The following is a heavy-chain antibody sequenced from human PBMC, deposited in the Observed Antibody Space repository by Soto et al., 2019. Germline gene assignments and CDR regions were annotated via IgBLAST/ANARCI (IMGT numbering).Heavy chain of an antibody. J-gene: IGHJ4*02. CDR2: INVYNGKT. CDR3: SKGTDSDHLDY. CDR1: GYTFTNYG. Sequence: QVQLVQSGGEVAKPGASVKVSCKASGYTFTNYGINWVRQAPGLGLEWMGWINVYNGKTNYAQKFQARVTMTTDTSQDPVLIEPRGPRTGEQALQFRSKGTDSDHLDYWGQGTLVIVSS. D-gene: IGHD2-15*01. V-gene: IGHV1-18*01.